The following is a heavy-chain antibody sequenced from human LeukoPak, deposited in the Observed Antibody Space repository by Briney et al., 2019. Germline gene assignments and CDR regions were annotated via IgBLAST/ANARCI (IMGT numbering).Heavy chain of an antibody. D-gene: IGHD3-10*01. Sequence: GGSLRLSCAASGFTVSSNYMSWVRQAPGKGLEWVSVIYSGGSTYYADSVKGRFTISRDNSKNTLYLQMNSLRVEDTALYYCARDTPGGSGSRRFDYWGQGTLVTVSS. V-gene: IGHV3-53*05. J-gene: IGHJ4*02. CDR2: IYSGGST. CDR3: ARDTPGGSGSRRFDY. CDR1: GFTVSSNY.